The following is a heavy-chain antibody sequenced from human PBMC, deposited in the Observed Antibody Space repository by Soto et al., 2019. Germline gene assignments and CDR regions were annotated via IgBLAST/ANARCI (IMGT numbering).Heavy chain of an antibody. CDR1: AGSNTSGGYY. V-gene: IGHV4-31*03. CDR2: IYDRGST. J-gene: IGHJ5*02. D-gene: IGHD2-15*01. CDR3: ARAGVVVVVAATRYWFDP. Sequence: QVQLQESGPGLVKPSQTLSLTCTVSAGSNTSGGYYVSWIGQHPGKGMARIGYIYDRGSTYYNPAREIRVTISVDTSKSQFSLKLSSVTAADTAVYYWARAGVVVVVAATRYWFDPWGKRPLVTVSS.